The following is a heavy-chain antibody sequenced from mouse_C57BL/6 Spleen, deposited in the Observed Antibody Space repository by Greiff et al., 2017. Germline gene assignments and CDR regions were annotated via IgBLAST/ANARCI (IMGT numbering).Heavy chain of an antibody. V-gene: IGHV7-1*01. CDR3: ARDADGPFAY. D-gene: IGHD2-3*01. J-gene: IGHJ3*01. CDR1: GFTFSDFY. Sequence: EVMLVESGGGLVQSGRSLRLSCATSGFTFSDFYMEWVRHAPGKGLEWIAASRNKANDYTTEYSASVKGRFIVSRDTSQSILYLQMNALRAEDTAIYYCARDADGPFAYWGQGTLVTVSA. CDR2: SRNKANDYTT.